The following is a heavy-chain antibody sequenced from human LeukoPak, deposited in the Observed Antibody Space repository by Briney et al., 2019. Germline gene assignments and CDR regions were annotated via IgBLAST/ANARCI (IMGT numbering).Heavy chain of an antibody. V-gene: IGHV3-48*02. Sequence: GGSLRLSCAASGFTFTDYTLNWVRQAPGKGLEWISYISSSSSTIYYTDSVKGRFTISRDNAKNSLYLQMNSLRDEDTALYYCARVPYSTGAFDYWGQGTLVTVSS. CDR1: GFTFTDYT. J-gene: IGHJ4*02. D-gene: IGHD6-19*01. CDR2: ISSSSSTI. CDR3: ARVPYSTGAFDY.